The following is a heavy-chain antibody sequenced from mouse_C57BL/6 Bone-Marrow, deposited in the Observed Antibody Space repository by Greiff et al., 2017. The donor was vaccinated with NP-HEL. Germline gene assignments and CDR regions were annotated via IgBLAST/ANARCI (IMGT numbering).Heavy chain of an antibody. J-gene: IGHJ2*01. D-gene: IGHD2-2*01. Sequence: EVQLQQSGPELVKPGASVKISCKASGYTFTDYYMNWVKQSHGKSLEWIGDINPNNGGTSYNQKFKGKATLTVDKSSSTAYMQLRSLTSEDSAVYYCARRRCLRFDYWGKGTTLTVSS. V-gene: IGHV1-26*01. CDR2: INPNNGGT. CDR1: GYTFTDYY. CDR3: ARRRCLRFDY.